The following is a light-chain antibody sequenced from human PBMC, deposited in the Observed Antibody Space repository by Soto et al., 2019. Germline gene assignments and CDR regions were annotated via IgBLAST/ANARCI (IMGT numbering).Light chain of an antibody. Sequence: DIQMTQSPSSLSASVGDRVTITCQASYDIKKYLNWYQQKAHKVPKLLIHDASTLATGVPSRFTGSGSGTDFTLTINSLPPEDVATYYCQQFDDLPLTFGGVTKVDIK. V-gene: IGKV1-33*01. CDR2: DAS. CDR3: QQFDDLPLT. J-gene: IGKJ4*01. CDR1: YDIKKY.